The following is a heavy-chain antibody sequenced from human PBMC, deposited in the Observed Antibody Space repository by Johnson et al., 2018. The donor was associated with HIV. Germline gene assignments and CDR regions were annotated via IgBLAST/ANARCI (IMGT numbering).Heavy chain of an antibody. CDR3: ARGAPDSDAFDI. J-gene: IGHJ3*02. CDR1: GFTFSSYA. Sequence: VQLVESGGGLVQPGGSLRLSCAASGFTFSSYAMHWVRQAPGKGLEWVSGISWNSGRIVYADSVKGRFTISRDKSKNSLYLQMNSLRAGDTAVYYCARGAPDSDAFDIWGQGTMVTVSS. CDR2: ISWNSGRI. D-gene: IGHD3-22*01. V-gene: IGHV3-9*01.